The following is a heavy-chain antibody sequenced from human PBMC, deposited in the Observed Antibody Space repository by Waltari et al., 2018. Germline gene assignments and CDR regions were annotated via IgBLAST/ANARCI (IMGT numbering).Heavy chain of an antibody. CDR3: ARRIAAAGTVKRDWFDP. D-gene: IGHD6-13*01. CDR2: SYPGDSDT. CDR1: GYSFTSYW. V-gene: IGHV5-51*03. Sequence: EVQLVQSGAEVKKPGESLKISCKGSGYSFTSYWIGWVRQMPGKGLEWMGISYPGDSDTRYSPSFQGQVPISADKSISTAYLQWSILKASDTAMYYCARRIAAAGTVKRDWFDPWGQGTLVTVSS. J-gene: IGHJ5*02.